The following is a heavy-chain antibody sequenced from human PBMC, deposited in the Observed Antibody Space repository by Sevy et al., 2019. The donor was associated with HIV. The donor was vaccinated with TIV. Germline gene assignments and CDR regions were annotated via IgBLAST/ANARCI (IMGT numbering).Heavy chain of an antibody. CDR3: AGQSGYSGYDSIVVVVAATPRFDY. Sequence: GGSLRLSCAASGFTFSSYSMNWVRQAPGKGLEWVSYISSSSSTIYYADSVKGRFTISRDNAKNSLYLQMNSLRDEDTAVYYCAGQSGYSGYDSIVVVVAATPRFDYWGQGTLVTVSS. CDR1: GFTFSSYS. CDR2: ISSSSSTI. J-gene: IGHJ4*02. V-gene: IGHV3-48*02. D-gene: IGHD2-15*01.